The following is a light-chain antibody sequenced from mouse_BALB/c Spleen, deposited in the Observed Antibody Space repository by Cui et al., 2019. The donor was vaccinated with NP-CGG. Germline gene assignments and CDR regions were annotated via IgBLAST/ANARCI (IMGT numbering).Light chain of an antibody. J-gene: IGLJ1*01. V-gene: IGLV1*01. Sequence: QDVVTQESAPTTSPGETVTLTCRSGTRAVTTSNYTNWVQEKPDHLFTGLIGSTNNRTPGVPARFSGSLIGDKAALTITGAQTEDEAIYFCALWYSNHWVFGGGTKLTVL. CDR2: STN. CDR3: ALWYSNHWV. CDR1: TRAVTTSNY.